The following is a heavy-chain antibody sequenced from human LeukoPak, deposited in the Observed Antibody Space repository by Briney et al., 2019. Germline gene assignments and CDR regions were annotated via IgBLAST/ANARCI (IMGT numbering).Heavy chain of an antibody. CDR3: ANGNPPDYYYGMDV. CDR1: GFTFSSYA. J-gene: IGHJ6*02. Sequence: GGSLRLSCASSGFTFSSYAMSWVRQAPGKGLEWVSAISGSGGSTYYADSRKGRLTISRDNSKDTLSLQTNSLRAEDTAVYYCANGNPPDYYYGMDVWGQGTTVTVSS. CDR2: ISGSGGST. V-gene: IGHV3-23*01.